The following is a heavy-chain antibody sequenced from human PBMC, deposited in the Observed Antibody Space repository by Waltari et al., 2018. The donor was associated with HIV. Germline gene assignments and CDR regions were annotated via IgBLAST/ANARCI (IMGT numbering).Heavy chain of an antibody. CDR1: GYSFKDYW. J-gene: IGHJ4*02. CDR2: IYPGDSDV. CDR3: ARHFRGSIDY. D-gene: IGHD3-10*01. V-gene: IGHV5-51*01. Sequence: GAEVKKPGESLRISCKGSGYSFKDYWIGWVRQMPGKGLEWMGIIYPGDSDVRYSPSFQGQVIFSVDRSINTAHLQWSSLKVSDTAMYYCARHFRGSIDYWGQGTPVTVSS.